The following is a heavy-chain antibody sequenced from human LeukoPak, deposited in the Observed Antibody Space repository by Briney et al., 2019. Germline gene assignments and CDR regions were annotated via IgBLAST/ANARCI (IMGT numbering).Heavy chain of an antibody. V-gene: IGHV1-69*04. Sequence: SVKVSCKASGGTFSSYAISWVRQAPGQGLEWMGRIIPILGIANYAQKFQGRVTITADKSTSTAYMELSSLRSEDTAVYYCARGIAAAGSFDYWGQGTLVTVSS. CDR1: GGTFSSYA. CDR2: IIPILGIA. D-gene: IGHD6-13*01. J-gene: IGHJ4*02. CDR3: ARGIAAAGSFDY.